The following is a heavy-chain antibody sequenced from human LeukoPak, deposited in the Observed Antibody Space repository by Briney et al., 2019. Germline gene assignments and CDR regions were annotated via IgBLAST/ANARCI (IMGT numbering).Heavy chain of an antibody. Sequence: SETLSLTCTVSGGSISSYYWSWIRQPPGKGLEWLGYIYYSGSTNYNPSLKSRVTISVDTSKNQFSLKLSSVTAADTAVYYCARYSSSWTFLTTPYYFDYWGQGTLVTVSS. CDR1: GGSISSYY. D-gene: IGHD6-13*01. CDR2: IYYSGST. V-gene: IGHV4-59*01. J-gene: IGHJ4*02. CDR3: ARYSSSWTFLTTPYYFDY.